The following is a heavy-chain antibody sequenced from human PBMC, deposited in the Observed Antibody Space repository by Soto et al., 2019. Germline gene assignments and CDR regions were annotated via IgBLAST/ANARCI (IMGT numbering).Heavy chain of an antibody. CDR2: LSVGNGDT. CDR3: ATSEGDCGGGSCYNYFYYYGMDV. D-gene: IGHD2-15*01. J-gene: IGHJ6*02. Sequence: GASVKVSCKASGDTRTDFSMHWVRQAPGQRLEWMGWLSVGNGDTKYSQKFQGRVTITRDTSARTAYMELSNLRSEDTAVYYCATSEGDCGGGSCYNYFYYYGMDVWGQGTTVTVSS. CDR1: GDTRTDFS. V-gene: IGHV1-3*01.